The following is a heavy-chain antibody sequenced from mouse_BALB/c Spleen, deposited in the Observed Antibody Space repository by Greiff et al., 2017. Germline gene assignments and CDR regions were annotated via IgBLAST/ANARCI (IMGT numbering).Heavy chain of an antibody. CDR2: IDPANGNT. V-gene: IGHV14-3*02. Sequence: EVQLQQSGAELVKPGASVKLSCTASGFNIKDTYMHWVKQRPEQGLEWIGRIDPANGNTKYDPKFQGKATITADTSSNTAYLQLSSLTSEDTAVYYCARGPYYYGSSWFAYWGQGTLVTVSA. D-gene: IGHD1-1*01. CDR3: ARGPYYYGSSWFAY. J-gene: IGHJ3*01. CDR1: GFNIKDTY.